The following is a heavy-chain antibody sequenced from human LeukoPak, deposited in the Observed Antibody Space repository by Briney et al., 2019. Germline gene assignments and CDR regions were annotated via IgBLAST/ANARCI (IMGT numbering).Heavy chain of an antibody. CDR3: AKDVRLSY. J-gene: IGHJ4*02. Sequence: GGSLRLSCAASRFTFSSYSMSWVRQAPGKGLEWVSTFGSTGSTYYADSVKGRFSIFKDNSKNTLFLQMNSLRAEDTAVYYCAKDVRLSYWGQGTLVTVYS. CDR2: FGSTGST. D-gene: IGHD2-21*01. CDR1: RFTFSSYS. V-gene: IGHV3-23*01.